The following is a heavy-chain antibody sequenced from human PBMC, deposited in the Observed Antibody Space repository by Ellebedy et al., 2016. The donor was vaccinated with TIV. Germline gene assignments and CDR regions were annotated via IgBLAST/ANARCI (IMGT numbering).Heavy chain of an antibody. CDR3: ARGDGKWLVILGGMDV. Sequence: GGSLRLXCAASGFTFSSYAMHWVRQAPGKGLEWVAVISYDGSNKYYADSVKGRFTISRDNSKNTLYLQMNSLRAEDTAVYYCARGDGKWLVILGGMDVWGQGTTVTVSS. V-gene: IGHV3-30*04. D-gene: IGHD6-19*01. CDR2: ISYDGSNK. CDR1: GFTFSSYA. J-gene: IGHJ6*02.